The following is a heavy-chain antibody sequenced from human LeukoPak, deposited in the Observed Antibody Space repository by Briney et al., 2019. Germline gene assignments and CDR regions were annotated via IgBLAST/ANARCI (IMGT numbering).Heavy chain of an antibody. CDR2: ISRSSRTM. V-gene: IGHV3-48*04. CDR3: ARHYYDSSGYYLPRYFDL. CDR1: GFTFSRYS. D-gene: IGHD3-22*01. J-gene: IGHJ2*01. Sequence: GGFLRLSCAASGFTFSRYSMNWVRQAPGKGLEWVSYISRSSRTMYYADSVKGRFTISRDNAKNSLYLQMNSLRAEDTALYYCARHYYDSSGYYLPRYFDLWGRGTLVAVSS.